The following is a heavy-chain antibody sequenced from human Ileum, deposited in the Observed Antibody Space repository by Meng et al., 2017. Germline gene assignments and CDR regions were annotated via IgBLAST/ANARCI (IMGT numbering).Heavy chain of an antibody. CDR3: TGARLRWYRDSFDI. CDR2: IDWNGDNT. D-gene: IGHD4-23*01. V-gene: IGHV3-20*04. J-gene: IGHJ3*02. CDR1: GFTFDDYG. Sequence: GGSLRLSCAASGFTFDDYGMSWVRQGPGKGLEWVSGIDWNGDNTNYADSVKGRFTISRDNAKNSLYLQMNTLRDEDTALYYCTGARLRWYRDSFDIWGQGTMVTVSS.